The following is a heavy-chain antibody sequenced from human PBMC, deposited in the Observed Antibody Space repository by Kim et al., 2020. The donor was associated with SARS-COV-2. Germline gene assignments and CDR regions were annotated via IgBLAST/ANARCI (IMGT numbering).Heavy chain of an antibody. CDR3: ARGLTMVRGVVDY. Sequence: PSLKSRVTISVDTSKNQFSLKLSSVTAAGTAVYYCARGLTMVRGVVDYWGQGTLVTVSS. V-gene: IGHV4-34*01. D-gene: IGHD3-10*01. J-gene: IGHJ4*02.